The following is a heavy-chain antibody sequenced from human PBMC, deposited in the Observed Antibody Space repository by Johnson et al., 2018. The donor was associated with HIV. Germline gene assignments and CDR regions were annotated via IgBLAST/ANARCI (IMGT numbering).Heavy chain of an antibody. J-gene: IGHJ3*02. CDR3: ASPLEAAAGPMDAFDI. V-gene: IGHV3-30-3*01. D-gene: IGHD6-13*01. CDR2: ISYDGSNK. Sequence: QMQLVESGGGVVQPGRSLRLSYAASGFTFSSYAMHWVRQAPGKGLEWVAVISYDGSNKYYADSVKGRFTISRDNSKNTLYLQMNSLRAEDTAVYYCASPLEAAAGPMDAFDIWGQGTMVTVSS. CDR1: GFTFSSYA.